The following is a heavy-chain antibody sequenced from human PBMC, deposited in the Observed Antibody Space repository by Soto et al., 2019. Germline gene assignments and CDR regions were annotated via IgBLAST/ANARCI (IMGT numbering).Heavy chain of an antibody. D-gene: IGHD3-22*01. Sequence: ALRLSCAASGFTFGDYAMQWVRHVPGRGLEWVSGVSWTNISFGYADSVKGRFTISRDNAKNSLYLQMDSLRRVDTAFYSCAKDRNSTMVIGYLDYWCQGALLTASS. CDR2: VSWTNISF. CDR1: GFTFGDYA. V-gene: IGHV3-9*01. CDR3: AKDRNSTMVIGYLDY. J-gene: IGHJ4*01.